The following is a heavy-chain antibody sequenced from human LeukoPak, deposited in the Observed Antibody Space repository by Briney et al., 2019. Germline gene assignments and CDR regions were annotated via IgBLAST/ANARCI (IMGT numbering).Heavy chain of an antibody. Sequence: GASVKVSCKVSGYTLIELSMHWVRQAPRKGLEWMGGFDPEDGETIYAQKFQGRVTMTEDTSTDTAYMELSSLRSEDTAVYYCATGEPNCGTTYCCIRHYYYMDVWGKGTTVTVSS. V-gene: IGHV1-24*01. D-gene: IGHD2-21*01. CDR2: FDPEDGET. CDR3: ATGEPNCGTTYCCIRHYYYMDV. CDR1: GYTLIELS. J-gene: IGHJ6*03.